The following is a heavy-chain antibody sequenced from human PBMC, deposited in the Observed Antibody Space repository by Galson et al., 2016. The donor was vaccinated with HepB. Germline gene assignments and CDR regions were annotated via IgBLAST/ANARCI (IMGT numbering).Heavy chain of an antibody. J-gene: IGHJ4*02. CDR2: INPSDGTT. CDR1: GYTFTNYY. CDR3: ARGADSGYDLGDY. D-gene: IGHD5-12*01. Sequence: SVKVSCKASGYTFTNYYMHWVRQAPGRGLEWMGIINPSDGTTSYAQKFQGRVTMTRDTSTSTVCMELSSLRSADTAVYYCARGADSGYDLGDYWGQGTLVTVSS. V-gene: IGHV1-46*01.